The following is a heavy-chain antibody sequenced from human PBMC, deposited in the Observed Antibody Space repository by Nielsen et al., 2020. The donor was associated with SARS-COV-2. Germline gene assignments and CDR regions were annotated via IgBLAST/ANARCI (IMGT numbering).Heavy chain of an antibody. D-gene: IGHD3-10*01. Sequence: GGSLRLSCVASGFSFSSYAMNWVRQAPGKGPEWVSTTSGSGGRTYYADSVKGRFTISRDNSKNTLYLQMNSLRAEDTAVYYCARSRGFGELLLLDYWGQGTLVTVSS. CDR2: TSGSGGRT. V-gene: IGHV3-23*01. CDR3: ARSRGFGELLLLDY. J-gene: IGHJ4*02. CDR1: GFSFSSYA.